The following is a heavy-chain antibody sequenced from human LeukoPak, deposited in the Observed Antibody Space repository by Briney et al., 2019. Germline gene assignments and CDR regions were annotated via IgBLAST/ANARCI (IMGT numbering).Heavy chain of an antibody. CDR3: AALTGYRYGSNRGPTNGY. CDR2: IVVGSGNT. V-gene: IGHV1-58*01. Sequence: SVKVSCKASGFTFTSSAVQWVRQARGQRLEWIGWIVVGSGNTNYAQKFQERVTITRDMSTSTAYMELSSLRSEDTAVYYCAALTGYRYGSNRGPTNGYWGQGTLVTVSS. CDR1: GFTFTSSA. D-gene: IGHD5-18*01. J-gene: IGHJ4*02.